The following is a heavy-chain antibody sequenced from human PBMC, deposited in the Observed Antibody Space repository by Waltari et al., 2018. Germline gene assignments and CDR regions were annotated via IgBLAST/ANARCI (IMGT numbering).Heavy chain of an antibody. D-gene: IGHD6-19*01. J-gene: IGHJ4*02. CDR3: AKCEMYDSGLCAFFRY. V-gene: IGHV3-23*01. CDR1: EFTLSNSA. CDR2: LVRSGFGT. Sequence: DVRLSESGGGLAQPGGSLRLSCVASEFTLSNSAMSWVRQAPGKGVEWVSALVRSGFGTHYADSVKGRFAISRDNAKNTLYLQMNSLRAEDTAVYYCAKCEMYDSGLCAFFRYWGQGTLVTVSS.